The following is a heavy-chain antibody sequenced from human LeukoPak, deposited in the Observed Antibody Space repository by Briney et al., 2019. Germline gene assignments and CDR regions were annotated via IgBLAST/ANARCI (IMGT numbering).Heavy chain of an antibody. CDR2: ISYDGSNK. CDR1: GFTFSSYG. V-gene: IGHV3-30*03. J-gene: IGHJ3*02. CDR3: ARGSGSYSTDAFDI. Sequence: PGRSLRLSCAASGFTFSSYGMHWVRQAPGKGLEWVAVISYDGSNKYYADSVKGRFTISRDNSKNTLYLQMNSLRAEDTAVYYCARGSGSYSTDAFDIWGQGTMVTVSS. D-gene: IGHD3-10*01.